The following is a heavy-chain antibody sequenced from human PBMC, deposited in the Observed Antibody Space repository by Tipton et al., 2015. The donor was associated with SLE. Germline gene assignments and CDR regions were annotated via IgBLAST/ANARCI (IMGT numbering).Heavy chain of an antibody. V-gene: IGHV3-66*02. CDR2: IYSGGST. CDR3: ARDGAYCGGDCYSGAFDI. D-gene: IGHD2-21*01. CDR1: GFTVSSNY. J-gene: IGHJ3*02. Sequence: GSLRLSCAASGFTVSSNYMSWVRQAPGKGLEWVSVIYSGGSTYYADSVKGRFTISRDNSKNTLYLQMNSLRAEDTAVYYCARDGAYCGGDCYSGAFDIWGQGTMVTVSS.